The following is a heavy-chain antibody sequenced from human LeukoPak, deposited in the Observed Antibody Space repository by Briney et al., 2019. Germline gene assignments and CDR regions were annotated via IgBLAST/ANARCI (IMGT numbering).Heavy chain of an antibody. CDR3: ARGSIAASGYDY. D-gene: IGHD6-13*01. CDR2: IYYSGGT. J-gene: IGHJ4*02. CDR1: GRSISRYY. Sequence: TSETLSLTCSVSGRSISRYYWLWIRQPPGKGLEWIGYIYYSGGTKYNPSLKSRVTILVDTSKNQSSLNLSSVTAAATAVYYCARGSIAASGYDYWGQGTLVTVSS. V-gene: IGHV4-59*08.